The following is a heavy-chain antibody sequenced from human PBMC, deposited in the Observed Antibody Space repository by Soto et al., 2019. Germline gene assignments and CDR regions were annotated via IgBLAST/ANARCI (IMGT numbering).Heavy chain of an antibody. V-gene: IGHV3-53*01. CDR2: IYSSGST. D-gene: IGHD2-8*01. CDR3: ARRPLNRNGAY. J-gene: IGHJ4*02. Sequence: GGSLRLSCAASGFTVSSNDMSWVRQAPGKGLEWVSLIYSSGSTHYADSVKGRFTISRDNSKNTVHLQMNTLRAEDTAVYYCARRPLNRNGAYWGQGTLVTVSS. CDR1: GFTVSSND.